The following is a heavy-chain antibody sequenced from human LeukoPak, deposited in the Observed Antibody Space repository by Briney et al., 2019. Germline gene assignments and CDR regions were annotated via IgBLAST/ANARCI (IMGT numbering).Heavy chain of an antibody. D-gene: IGHD3-22*01. V-gene: IGHV1-46*01. Sequence: ASVKVSCKASGYTFTSYYMHWVRQAPGQGLEWMGIINPSGGSTSYAQKFQGRVTMTRDMSTSTVYMELSSLRSEDTAVYYCAREKKGGYYYDSSGYSPLDYWGQGTLVTVSS. CDR1: GYTFTSYY. CDR2: INPSGGST. J-gene: IGHJ4*02. CDR3: AREKKGGYYYDSSGYSPLDY.